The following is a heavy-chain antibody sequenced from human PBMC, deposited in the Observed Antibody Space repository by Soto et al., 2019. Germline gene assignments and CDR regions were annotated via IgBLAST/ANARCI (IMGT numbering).Heavy chain of an antibody. CDR3: AETLSDRRLGYFDY. J-gene: IGHJ4*02. D-gene: IGHD6-25*01. V-gene: IGHV3-23*01. CDR1: GFNFSSYA. Sequence: GGSLRLSCAASGFNFSSYAMSWVRQAPGKGLEWVSAISGSGGSTYYADSVKGRFTISRDNSKNTLYLQMNSLRAEDTAVYYCAETLSDRRLGYFDYWGQGTLVTVSS. CDR2: ISGSGGST.